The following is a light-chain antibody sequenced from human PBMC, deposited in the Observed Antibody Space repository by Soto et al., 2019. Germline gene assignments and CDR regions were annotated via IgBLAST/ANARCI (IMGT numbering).Light chain of an antibody. CDR1: SSDVGSYNL. CDR2: DGS. V-gene: IGLV2-23*01. J-gene: IGLJ3*02. Sequence: QSALTQPASVSGSPGQSITISCTGTSSDVGSYNLVSWCQQHPGKAPKLMIYDGSKRPSGVSNRFSGSKSGNTASLTSSGLPADDEADYYCCSYAGSGTWVFGGGTKLTVL. CDR3: CSYAGSGTWV.